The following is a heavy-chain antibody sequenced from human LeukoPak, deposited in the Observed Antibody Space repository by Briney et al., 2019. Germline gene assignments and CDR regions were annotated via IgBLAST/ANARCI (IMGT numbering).Heavy chain of an antibody. CDR2: VNPSGGNT. J-gene: IGHJ4*02. D-gene: IGHD1-7*01. V-gene: IGHV1-46*01. CDR1: GYTLSSYY. CDR3: ARDHSNWNYAPDF. Sequence: EASVKVSCKASGYTLSSYYIHWVRQAPGQGLEWMGMVNPSGGNTPYAQKFEGRVTMTGDMSTSTVYMELSSLTSDDTAVYYCARDHSNWNYAPDFWGQGTLVIVSS.